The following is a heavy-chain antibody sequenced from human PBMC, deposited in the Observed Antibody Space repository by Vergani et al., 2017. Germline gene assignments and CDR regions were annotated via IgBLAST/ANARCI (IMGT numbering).Heavy chain of an antibody. J-gene: IGHJ4*02. CDR3: ARDSHSSGWTRFDY. CDR2: IYYSGST. Sequence: QVQLQESGPGLVKPSETLSLTCTVSGGSISSYYWSWIRQPPGKGLEWIGYIYYSGSTNYNPSLKSRVTISIDTSKNQFSLELSSVTAADTAVFYCARDSHSSGWTRFDYWGQGTLVTVSS. V-gene: IGHV4-59*12. D-gene: IGHD6-19*01. CDR1: GGSISSYY.